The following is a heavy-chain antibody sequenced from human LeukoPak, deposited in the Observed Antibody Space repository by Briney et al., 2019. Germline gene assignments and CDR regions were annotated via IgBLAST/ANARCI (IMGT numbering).Heavy chain of an antibody. Sequence: SQTLSLTCTVSGGSISSGSYYWSWIRQPAGKGLEWIVRIYTSGSTIYNPSLKSRVTISVDTSKNQFSLKLSSVTAADTAVYYCARAGNAVAGTVFDYWGQGTLVTVSS. V-gene: IGHV4-61*02. CDR3: ARAGNAVAGTVFDY. J-gene: IGHJ4*02. D-gene: IGHD6-19*01. CDR1: GGSISSGSYY. CDR2: IYTSGST.